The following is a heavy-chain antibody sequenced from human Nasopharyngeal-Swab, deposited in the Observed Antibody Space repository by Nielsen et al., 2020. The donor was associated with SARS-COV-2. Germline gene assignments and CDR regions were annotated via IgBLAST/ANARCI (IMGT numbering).Heavy chain of an antibody. J-gene: IGHJ6*02. CDR1: GFTFSSYS. CDR3: ARGPSERFLEWLNKNGMDV. Sequence: GESLKISCAASGFTFSSYSMNWVRQAPGKGLEWVSSISSSSSYIYYADSVKGRFTISRDNAKNSLYLQMNSLRAEDTAVYYCARGPSERFLEWLNKNGMDVWGQGTTVTVSS. D-gene: IGHD3-3*01. CDR2: ISSSSSYI. V-gene: IGHV3-21*01.